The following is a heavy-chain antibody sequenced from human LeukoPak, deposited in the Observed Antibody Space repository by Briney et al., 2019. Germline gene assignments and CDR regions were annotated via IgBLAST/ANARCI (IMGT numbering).Heavy chain of an antibody. CDR1: GFTFTTYG. CDR2: IRSDGSNK. CDR3: AKDRDLAS. V-gene: IGHV3-30*02. Sequence: GGSLRLSCAASGFTFTTYGMHWVRQAPGKGLEWVAFIRSDGSNKYYADSVKGRFTISRDNSKNTLYLQMSSLRPEDTAVYYCAKDRDLASWGQGTLVTVSS. J-gene: IGHJ5*02.